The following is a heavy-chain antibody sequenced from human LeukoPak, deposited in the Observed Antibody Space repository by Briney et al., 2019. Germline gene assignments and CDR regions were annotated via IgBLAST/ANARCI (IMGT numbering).Heavy chain of an antibody. CDR2: ISGSGGST. J-gene: IGHJ4*02. Sequence: GGSLRLSCAASGFTFSNYDMSWVRQAPGKGLEWVSAISGSGGSTYYADSVKGRFTISRDNSKNTLYLQMNSLRAEDTAVYYCAKGPSRFGPVDFDYWGQGTLVTVS. CDR3: AKGPSRFGPVDFDY. V-gene: IGHV3-23*01. CDR1: GFTFSNYD. D-gene: IGHD3-10*02.